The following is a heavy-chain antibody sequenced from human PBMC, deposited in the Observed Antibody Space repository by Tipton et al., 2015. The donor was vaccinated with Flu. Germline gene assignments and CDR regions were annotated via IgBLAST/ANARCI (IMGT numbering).Heavy chain of an antibody. J-gene: IGHJ5*02. CDR1: YFSVTSGFY. CDR3: ARRDYSNYVSEPKNWFDP. D-gene: IGHD4-11*01. Sequence: LRLSCTISYFSVTSGFYWAWIRQPPGKGLEWIGNIHKTGSTYFNPSLRSRVTFSVDTSKNQFSLRLASVAAADTAVYYCARRDYSNYVSEPKNWFDPWGQGTLVTVSS. CDR2: IHKTGST. V-gene: IGHV4-38-2*02.